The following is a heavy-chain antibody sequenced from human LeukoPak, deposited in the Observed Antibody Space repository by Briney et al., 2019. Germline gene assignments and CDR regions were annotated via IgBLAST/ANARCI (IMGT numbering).Heavy chain of an antibody. CDR2: IYYSGRA. D-gene: IGHD3-9*01. CDR3: ARAGNYDILTGYYAIDS. J-gene: IGHJ4*02. Sequence: SETLSLTCTVSGGSIRSYYWTWIRQPPGKGLEWIGSIYYSGRANYNPSLKSRVTISVDTSKNQFSLKLSSVTAADTAVYYCARAGNYDILTGYYAIDSWGQGTLVTVSS. CDR1: GGSIRSYY. V-gene: IGHV4-59*01.